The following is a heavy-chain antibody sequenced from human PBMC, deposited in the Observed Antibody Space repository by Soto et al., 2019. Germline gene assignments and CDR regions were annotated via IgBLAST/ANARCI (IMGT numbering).Heavy chain of an antibody. J-gene: IGHJ5*02. CDR1: GYTFTGYY. V-gene: IGHV1-2*02. Sequence: ASVKVSCKASGYTFTGYYMHWVRQAPGQGLEWMGWINPNSGGTNYAQKFQGRVTMTRDTSISTAYMGLSRLRSDDTAVYYCARVLYSSSRFDPCGQGTLVTVSS. CDR2: INPNSGGT. D-gene: IGHD6-13*01. CDR3: ARVLYSSSRFDP.